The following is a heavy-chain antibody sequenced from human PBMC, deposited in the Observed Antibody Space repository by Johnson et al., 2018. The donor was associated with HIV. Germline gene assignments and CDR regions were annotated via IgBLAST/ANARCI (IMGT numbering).Heavy chain of an antibody. J-gene: IGHJ3*02. D-gene: IGHD5-12*01. CDR2: IKRKPDGGTT. CDR3: TTGWYSGYDLPNAFDI. V-gene: IGHV3-15*01. CDR1: GFTLSNAW. Sequence: VHLVESGGGLVKPGGSLRLSCAASGFTLSNAWMSSVRQAPGKGLAWVGRIKRKPDGGTTDYAAPVKGSFTISRDDSKNTLYLQMNSLKTEDTAVYYCTTGWYSGYDLPNAFDIWGQGTMVTVSS.